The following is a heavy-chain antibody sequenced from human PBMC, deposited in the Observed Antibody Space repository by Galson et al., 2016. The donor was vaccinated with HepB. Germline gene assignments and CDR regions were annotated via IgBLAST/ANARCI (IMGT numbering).Heavy chain of an antibody. CDR3: AADRRGGYSYDLWRNYARVTASCYGMDA. CDR1: GFIFRDSA. V-gene: IGHV1-58*01. Sequence: SVKVSCKASGFIFRDSAVHWVRQARGQRLEWLGWIVAGSGKTNYAQKFHERVTITRDMSTRTAYMELTSLRSEDTAVYYCAADRRGGYSYDLWRNYARVTASCYGMDAWGQGTTVTVSS. CDR2: IVAGSGKT. J-gene: IGHJ6*02. D-gene: IGHD3-3*01.